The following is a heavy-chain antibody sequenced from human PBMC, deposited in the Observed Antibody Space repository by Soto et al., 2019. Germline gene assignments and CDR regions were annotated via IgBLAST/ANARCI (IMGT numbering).Heavy chain of an antibody. CDR1: GYSVSSGYF. Sequence: SETLSLTCVVSGYSVSSGYFGGWIRQPPGKGLEWIGSISHSGGTYYNPSLKSRVTLSINTSKNQLSLTLSSVTAADTAVYYCARDLGGGSHDYWGQGALVTVSS. CDR3: ARDLGGGSHDY. D-gene: IGHD3-16*01. V-gene: IGHV4-38-2*02. CDR2: ISHSGGT. J-gene: IGHJ4*02.